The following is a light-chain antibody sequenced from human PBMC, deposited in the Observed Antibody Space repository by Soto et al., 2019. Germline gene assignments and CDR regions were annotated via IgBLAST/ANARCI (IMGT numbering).Light chain of an antibody. CDR2: GAS. J-gene: IGKJ1*01. V-gene: IGKV3-20*01. CDR3: QRYDSLRT. CDR1: QSVRSNF. Sequence: EIVLTQSPSTLSFCAWGIATLSCRASQSVRSNFLAWYQQKPGQAPRLLIYGASNRATGIPDRFSGSGSGTDFTLTVTRLEAEDFAMYYCQRYDSLRTFGQGTKVDIK.